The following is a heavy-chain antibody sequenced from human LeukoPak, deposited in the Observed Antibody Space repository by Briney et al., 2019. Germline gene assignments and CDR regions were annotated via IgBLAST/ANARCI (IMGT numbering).Heavy chain of an antibody. D-gene: IGHD3-9*01. CDR3: ARTYYDILTGYLGSDYYYYMDV. V-gene: IGHV1-8*01. CDR1: GYTFTSYD. Sequence: ASVKVSCKASGYTFTSYDINWVRQATGRGLEWMGWMNPNSGNTGYAQKFQGRVTMTRNTSISTAYMELSSLRSEDTAVYYCARTYYDILTGYLGSDYYYYMDVWGKGTTVTISS. J-gene: IGHJ6*03. CDR2: MNPNSGNT.